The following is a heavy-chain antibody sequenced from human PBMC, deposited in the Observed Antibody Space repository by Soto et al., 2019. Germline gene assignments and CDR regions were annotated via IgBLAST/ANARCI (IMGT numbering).Heavy chain of an antibody. CDR1: GFTFSSYG. D-gene: IGHD6-6*01. V-gene: IGHV3-30*18. CDR2: ISYDGSNK. CDR3: AKVFGGIAARPGSDY. J-gene: IGHJ4*02. Sequence: GGSLRLSCAASGFTFSSYGMHWVRQAPGKGLEWVAVISYDGSNKYYADSVKGRFTISRDNSKNTLYLQMNSLRAEDTAVYYRAKVFGGIAARPGSDYWGQGT.